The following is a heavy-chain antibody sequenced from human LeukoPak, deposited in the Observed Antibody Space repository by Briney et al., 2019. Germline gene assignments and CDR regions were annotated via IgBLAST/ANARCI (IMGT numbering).Heavy chain of an antibody. CDR2: IRSKAYGGTT. CDR3: TRADALLWFGEQAFWFDP. D-gene: IGHD3-10*01. CDR1: GFTFGDYA. V-gene: IGHV3-49*04. Sequence: GGSLRLSCTASGFTFGDYAMSWVRQAPGKGLEWVGFIRSKAYGGTTEYAASVKGRFTISRDDSKSIAYLQMNSLKTEDTAVYYCTRADALLWFGEQAFWFDPWGQGTLVTVSS. J-gene: IGHJ5*02.